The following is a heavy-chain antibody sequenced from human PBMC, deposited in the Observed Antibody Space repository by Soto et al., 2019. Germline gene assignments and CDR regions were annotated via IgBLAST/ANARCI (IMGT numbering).Heavy chain of an antibody. CDR2: MNPNSGNT. CDR1: GYTFTSYD. CDR3: ARAMGKYPFDAFGI. V-gene: IGHV1-8*01. D-gene: IGHD5-18*01. J-gene: IGHJ3*02. Sequence: ASVKVSCKASGYTFTSYDINWVRQATGQGLEWMGWMNPNSGNTGYAQKFQGRVTMTRNTSISTAYMELSSLRSEDTAVYYCARAMGKYPFDAFGIWGQGTMVTVSS.